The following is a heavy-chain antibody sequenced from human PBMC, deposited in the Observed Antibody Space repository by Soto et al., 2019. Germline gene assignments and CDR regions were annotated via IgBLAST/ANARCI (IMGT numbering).Heavy chain of an antibody. D-gene: IGHD1-7*01. CDR2: IYSGGST. V-gene: IGHV3-66*01. CDR1: GFTVSSNY. CDR3: ARDNWNYAGADY. J-gene: IGHJ4*02. Sequence: EVQLVESGGGLVQPGGSLRLSCAASGFTVSSNYMSWVRQAPGKGLEWVSVIYSGGSTYYADSVKGRFTISRDNSKNTLYLRMNSLRAEDTAVYYCARDNWNYAGADYWGQGTLVTVSS.